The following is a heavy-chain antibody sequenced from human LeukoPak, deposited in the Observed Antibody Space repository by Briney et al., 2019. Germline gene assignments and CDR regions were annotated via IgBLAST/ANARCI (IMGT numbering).Heavy chain of an antibody. CDR2: VDREGSDK. D-gene: IGHD3-16*01. V-gene: IGHV3-7*01. CDR3: VRDGVPGGRDV. Sequence: GGSLRLSCAASGFAFSSHWMNWVRQAPGKGLEWVANVDREGSDKNYVDSVKGRFTISRDNAKNSLYLQMNSLRVEDTAVYYCVRDGVPGGRDVWGQGTTVTVS. CDR1: GFAFSSHW. J-gene: IGHJ6*02.